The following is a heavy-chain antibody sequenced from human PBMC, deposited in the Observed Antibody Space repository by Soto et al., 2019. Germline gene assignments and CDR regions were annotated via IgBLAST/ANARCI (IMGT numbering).Heavy chain of an antibody. Sequence: QLQLRESGSGLLKPSQTLSLTCAVSSLSVTSGGFSWSWIRQPPGKGLEWIGFIYHGGSTHYNPSLRGRVTMSVDRSKNQFSLKLSSVTAADTAVYYCARAVRRSIYETSGYANYFAYWGQGAPVTVSS. V-gene: IGHV4-30-2*01. D-gene: IGHD3-22*01. J-gene: IGHJ4*02. CDR1: SLSVTSGGFS. CDR2: IYHGGST. CDR3: ARAVRRSIYETSGYANYFAY.